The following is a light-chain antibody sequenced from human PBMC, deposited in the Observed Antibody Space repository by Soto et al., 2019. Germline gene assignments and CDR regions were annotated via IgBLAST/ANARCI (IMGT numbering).Light chain of an antibody. J-gene: IGLJ2*01. V-gene: IGLV1-44*01. Sequence: QPVLTQPPSASGTPGQRVTISCSGSSSNIGSNTVNWYQQLPGTAPKLLIYSNNQRPSGVPDRFSGSKSGTSASLAISGLQSEDEADYYCAAWDDSFYVVFGGGTKVTVL. CDR1: SSNIGSNT. CDR3: AAWDDSFYVV. CDR2: SNN.